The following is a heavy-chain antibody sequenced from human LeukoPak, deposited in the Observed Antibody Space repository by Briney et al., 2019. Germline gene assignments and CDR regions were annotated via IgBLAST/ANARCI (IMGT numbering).Heavy chain of an antibody. CDR2: IIPIFGTA. CDR1: GGTFSSYA. V-gene: IGHV1-69*05. D-gene: IGHD5-12*01. CDR3: ARRRYDFPFDY. Sequence: ASVKVSCKASGGTFSSYAISWVRQAPGQGLEWMGGIIPIFGTANYAQKFQGRVTITRNTSISTAYMELRSLRSDDTAVYYCARRRYDFPFDYWGQGTLVTVSS. J-gene: IGHJ4*02.